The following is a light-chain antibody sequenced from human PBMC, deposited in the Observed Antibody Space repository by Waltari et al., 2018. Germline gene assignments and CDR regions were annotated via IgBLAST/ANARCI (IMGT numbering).Light chain of an antibody. CDR3: CSYAGSGSSVV. V-gene: IGLV2-23*02. Sequence: QSALTQPASVSGSPGQSITIPCTGTSSDVGNYNLVSWYQQHPGKAPKLIIYEVSQRPSRVSNRFAGSKSGTTASLTISGLQAEDEADFYCCSYAGSGSSVVFGGGTKLTVL. CDR2: EVS. CDR1: SSDVGNYNL. J-gene: IGLJ2*01.